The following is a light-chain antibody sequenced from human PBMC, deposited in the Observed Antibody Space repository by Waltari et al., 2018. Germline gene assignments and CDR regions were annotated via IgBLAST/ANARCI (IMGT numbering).Light chain of an antibody. J-gene: IGKJ5*01. V-gene: IGKV3-15*01. CDR1: QNIYTN. Sequence: EVVMTQSPATLSVSPGERATLSCRASQNIYTNLAWYQQSPRQPPRLLIYRASARASGIPARFSGSGSGTEFTLTISSLQSEDSAVYYCQQYNVWPPITFGQGTRVEIK. CDR2: RAS. CDR3: QQYNVWPPIT.